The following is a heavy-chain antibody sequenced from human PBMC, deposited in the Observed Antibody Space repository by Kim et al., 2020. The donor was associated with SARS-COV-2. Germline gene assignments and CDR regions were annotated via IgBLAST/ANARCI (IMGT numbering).Heavy chain of an antibody. V-gene: IGHV3-9*01. Sequence: GGSLRLSCAASGFTFDDYAMHWVRQAPGKGLEWVSGISWNSGSIGYADSVKGRFTISRDNAKNSLYLQMNSLRAEDTALYYCAKEIYSTSGGMDVWGQGT. CDR2: ISWNSGSI. D-gene: IGHD6-6*01. CDR1: GFTFDDYA. CDR3: AKEIYSTSGGMDV. J-gene: IGHJ6*02.